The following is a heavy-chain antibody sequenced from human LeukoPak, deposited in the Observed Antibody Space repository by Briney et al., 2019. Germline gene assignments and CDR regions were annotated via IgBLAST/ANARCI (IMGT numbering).Heavy chain of an antibody. V-gene: IGHV4-39*07. D-gene: IGHD6-6*01. CDR1: GGSISSNSYY. Sequence: SETLSLTCAVSGGSISSNSYYWGWIRQPPGKGLKWIGSIYYSGSTNYNPSLKSRVTISVDTSKNQFSLKLSSVTAADTAVYYCARGYFPYSSSSFFSYWGQGTLVTVSS. J-gene: IGHJ4*02. CDR2: IYYSGST. CDR3: ARGYFPYSSSSFFSY.